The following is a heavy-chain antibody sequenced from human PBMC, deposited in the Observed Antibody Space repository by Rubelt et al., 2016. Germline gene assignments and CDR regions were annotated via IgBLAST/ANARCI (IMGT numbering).Heavy chain of an antibody. CDR2: IYYSGST. CDR1: GGSISSGGYY. V-gene: IGHV4-31*03. D-gene: IGHD5-24*01. Sequence: QVQLQESGPGLVKPSQTLSLTCTVSGGSISSGGYYWSWIRQHPGKGLEWIGYIYYSGSTSYNPSLKSRVTKSLEPLKNQFSLKLSSVTAADTAVYYCATLLRDGYNEFDYWGQGTLVTVSS. CDR3: ATLLRDGYNEFDY. J-gene: IGHJ4*02.